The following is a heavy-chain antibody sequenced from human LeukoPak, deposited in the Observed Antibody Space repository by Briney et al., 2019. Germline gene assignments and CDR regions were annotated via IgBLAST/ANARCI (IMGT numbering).Heavy chain of an antibody. D-gene: IGHD3-22*01. V-gene: IGHV3-9*01. J-gene: IGHJ4*02. CDR3: AKVDDSSGYGYDY. Sequence: PGGSLRLSCAASGFTFDDYAMHWVRQAPGKGLEWVSGISWNSGSIGYADSVKGRFTISRDNAKNSLYLQMGSLRPEDTALYYCAKVDDSSGYGYDYWGQGTLVTVSS. CDR1: GFTFDDYA. CDR2: ISWNSGSI.